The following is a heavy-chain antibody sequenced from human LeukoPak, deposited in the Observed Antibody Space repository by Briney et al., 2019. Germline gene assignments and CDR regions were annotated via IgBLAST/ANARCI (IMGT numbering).Heavy chain of an antibody. CDR1: GGSFSGYY. CDR3: ARGKGMQLGLQGGLDY. V-gene: IGHV4-34*01. Sequence: SETLSLTCAVYGGSFSGYYWSWIRQPPGKGLEWIGEINHSGSTNYNPSVKSRVTISVDTSKNQFSLKLSSVTAADTAVYYCARGKGMQLGLQGGLDYWGQGTLVTVSS. D-gene: IGHD4-11*01. J-gene: IGHJ4*02. CDR2: INHSGST.